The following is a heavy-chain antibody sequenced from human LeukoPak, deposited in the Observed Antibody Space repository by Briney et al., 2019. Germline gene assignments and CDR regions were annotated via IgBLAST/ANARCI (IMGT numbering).Heavy chain of an antibody. J-gene: IGHJ4*02. CDR1: GFTFSSYA. CDR2: ISGSGGST. D-gene: IGHD6-13*01. Sequence: GGSLRLSCAASGFTFSSYAMSWVRQAPGKGLEWVSVISGSGGSTYYADSVKGRFTISRDNSKNTLYLQMSSLRAEDTAVYYCAKDPPYSSSWYEGFDYWGQGTLVTVSS. CDR3: AKDPPYSSSWYEGFDY. V-gene: IGHV3-23*01.